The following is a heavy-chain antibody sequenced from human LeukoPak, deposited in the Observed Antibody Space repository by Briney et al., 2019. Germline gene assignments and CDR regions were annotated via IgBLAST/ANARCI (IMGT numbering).Heavy chain of an antibody. V-gene: IGHV4-34*01. D-gene: IGHD3-22*01. CDR3: ARDYYDSSGY. CDR1: GGPFSGYY. CDR2: INHSGST. J-gene: IGHJ4*02. Sequence: PSETLSLTCAVYGGPFSGYYWSWIRQPPGKGLEWIGEINHSGSTNYNPSLKSRVTISVDTSKNQFSLKLSSVTAADTAVYYCARDYYDSSGYWGQGTLVTVSS.